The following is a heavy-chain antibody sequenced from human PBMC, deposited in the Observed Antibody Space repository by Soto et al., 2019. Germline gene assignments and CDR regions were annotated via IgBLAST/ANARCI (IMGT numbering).Heavy chain of an antibody. D-gene: IGHD3-22*01. CDR1: GFAFSTYA. CDR3: AKAIVVVISTGFYFDY. V-gene: IGHV3-23*01. CDR2: ISGNSGST. Sequence: GGSLRLSCAASGFAFSTYAMSWVRQAPGKGLEWVPGISGNSGSTYYADFVKGRFTISRDNSKNTLYLQMNSLRAEDTAVYYCAKAIVVVISTGFYFDYWGQGTLVTVSA. J-gene: IGHJ4*02.